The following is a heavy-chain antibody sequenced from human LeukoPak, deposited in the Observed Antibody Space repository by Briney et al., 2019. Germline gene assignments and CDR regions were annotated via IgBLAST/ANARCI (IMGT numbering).Heavy chain of an antibody. Sequence: GGSLRLSCAASGFTFDDYAMHWVRQAPGKGLEWVSGINWNSGYIGYADSVKGRFTISRDNAKNSLCLQMNSLRPEDTALYYCAKGRGNNYYGMDVWGQGTTVTVSS. D-gene: IGHD2/OR15-2a*01. CDR2: INWNSGYI. V-gene: IGHV3-9*01. CDR3: AKGRGNNYYGMDV. CDR1: GFTFDDYA. J-gene: IGHJ6*02.